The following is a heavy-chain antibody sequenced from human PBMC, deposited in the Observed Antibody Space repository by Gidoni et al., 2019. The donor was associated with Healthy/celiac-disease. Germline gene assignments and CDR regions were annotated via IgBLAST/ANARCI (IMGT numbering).Heavy chain of an antibody. CDR3: AAGPPITYYYYGMDV. J-gene: IGHJ6*02. V-gene: IGHV1-58*01. Sequence: QMQLVQSGPEVKKPGTSVKVSCKGSGFTFTSSAVQWVRQARGQRLEWIGWIVVGSGNTNYAQKFQERVTITRDMSTSTAYMELSSLRSEDTAVYYCAAGPPITYYYYGMDVWGQGTTVTVSS. D-gene: IGHD3-16*01. CDR1: GFTFTSSA. CDR2: IVVGSGNT.